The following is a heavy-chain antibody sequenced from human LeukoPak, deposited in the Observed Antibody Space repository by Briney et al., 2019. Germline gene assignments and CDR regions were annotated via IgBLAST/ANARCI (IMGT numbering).Heavy chain of an antibody. J-gene: IGHJ4*02. V-gene: IGHV3-7*01. CDR2: IKQDGNEK. D-gene: IGHD4/OR15-4a*01. CDR3: ARDTLGEGEDANYAVYYFDY. CDR1: GFRFNTYW. Sequence: GGSLRLSCAASGFRFNTYWMSWVRQAPGKGLEWVANIKQDGNEKYYADSVKGRFTISRVNGKNSLDLQMNSLRADDTAVYYCARDTLGEGEDANYAVYYFDYWGQGTVVTVSS.